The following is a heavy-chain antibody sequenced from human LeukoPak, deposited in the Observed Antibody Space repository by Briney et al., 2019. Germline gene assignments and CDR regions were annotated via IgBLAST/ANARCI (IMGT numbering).Heavy chain of an antibody. J-gene: IGHJ3*02. CDR2: IKQDGSAE. CDR3: ARPKTWIQLGDAFDI. D-gene: IGHD5-18*01. Sequence: GGSLRLSCAASGFTFSNNWMSWVRQAPGKGLEWVANIKQDGSAEYYVDSVKGRFTISRDNAKNSLYLQMNSLRAEDTAVYYCARPKTWIQLGDAFDIWGQGTMVTVSS. CDR1: GFTFSNNW. V-gene: IGHV3-7*01.